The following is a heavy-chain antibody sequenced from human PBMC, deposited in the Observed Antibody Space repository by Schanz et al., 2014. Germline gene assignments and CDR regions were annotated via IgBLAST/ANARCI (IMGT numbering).Heavy chain of an antibody. J-gene: IGHJ4*02. Sequence: EVQLLESGGGLVQPGGSLRLSCASSGFSFTTYAMSWVRQAPGKGLEWVSSISSGDGSAYYADSVKGRFTIASDNSKSTLYLQMSSQRAEDTAVYCCAKSQGSSFDTWGQGTLVTVSS. V-gene: IGHV3-23*01. CDR1: GFSFTTYA. CDR3: AKSQGSSFDT. D-gene: IGHD6-13*01. CDR2: ISSGDGSA.